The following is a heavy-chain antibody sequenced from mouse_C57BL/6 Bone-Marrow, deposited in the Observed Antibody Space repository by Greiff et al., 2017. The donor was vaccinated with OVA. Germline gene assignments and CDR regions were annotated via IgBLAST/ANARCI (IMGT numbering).Heavy chain of an antibody. V-gene: IGHV1-81*01. CDR3: ARRGTTVVSYYFDY. D-gene: IGHD1-1*01. Sequence: QVQLQQSGAELARPGASVKLSCKASGYTFTSYGISWVKQRTGQGLEWIGEIYPRSGNNYYNEKFKGKATLTADKSSSTAYMELRSLTSEDSAVYFCARRGTTVVSYYFDYWGQGTTLTVSS. CDR1: GYTFTSYG. CDR2: IYPRSGNN. J-gene: IGHJ2*01.